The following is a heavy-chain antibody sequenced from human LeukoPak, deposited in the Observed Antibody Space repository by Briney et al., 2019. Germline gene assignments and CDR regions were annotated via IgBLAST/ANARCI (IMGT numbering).Heavy chain of an antibody. Sequence: ASVKVSCNASGYTFTGYYMHWVRQAPGQGLEWMGWISAYNGNTNYAQKLQGRVTMTTDTSTSTAYMELRSLRSDDTAVYYCARSTTVTFNWFDPWGQGTLVTVSS. CDR2: ISAYNGNT. CDR3: ARSTTVTFNWFDP. D-gene: IGHD4-17*01. V-gene: IGHV1-18*04. J-gene: IGHJ5*02. CDR1: GYTFTGYY.